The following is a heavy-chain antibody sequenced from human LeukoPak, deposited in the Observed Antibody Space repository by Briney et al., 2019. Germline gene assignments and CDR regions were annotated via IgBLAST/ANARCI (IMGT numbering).Heavy chain of an antibody. CDR3: ARAAYYYYYMDV. CDR1: GYTFTSYG. CDR2: ISAYNGNT. V-gene: IGHV1-18*01. J-gene: IGHJ6*03. Sequence: EASVKVSCKASGYTFTSYGISWVRQAPGQGLEWMGWISAYNGNTNYAQKFQGRVTMTRDTSISTAYMELSRLRSDDTAVYYCARAAYYYYYMDVWGKGTTVTVSS.